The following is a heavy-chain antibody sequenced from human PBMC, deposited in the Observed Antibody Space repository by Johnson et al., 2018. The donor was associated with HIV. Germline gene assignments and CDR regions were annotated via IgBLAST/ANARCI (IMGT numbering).Heavy chain of an antibody. V-gene: IGHV3-66*01. CDR2: IYSGGIP. D-gene: IGHD3-10*02. CDR3: ASVRRGALDI. CDR1: GFTFDDYT. J-gene: IGHJ3*02. Sequence: EVQLVESGGVVVQPGGSLRLSCAASGFTFDDYTMHWVRQAPGKGLEWFPVIYSGGIPQYADFVKGRFSISRDTSKNTVYLQMNSLRVEDTALYYCASVRRGALDIWGQGTMVTVSS.